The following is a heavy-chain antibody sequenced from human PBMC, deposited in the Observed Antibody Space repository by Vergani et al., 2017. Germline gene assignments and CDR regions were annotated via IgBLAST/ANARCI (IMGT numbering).Heavy chain of an antibody. Sequence: EVQLLESGGDLVQPGGSLRLSCAASGFTFIMHAMSWVRQAPGKGLEWVSTLSASDRRTHYADSVKGLFTIYRDLSKNTLFLHMNSLRPEDTAVYYCAKVGRSEVAGTFCAFDIWGQGTMVTVSS. CDR3: AKVGRSEVAGTFCAFDI. D-gene: IGHD6-19*01. CDR1: GFTFIMHA. J-gene: IGHJ3*02. V-gene: IGHV3-23*01. CDR2: LSASDRRT.